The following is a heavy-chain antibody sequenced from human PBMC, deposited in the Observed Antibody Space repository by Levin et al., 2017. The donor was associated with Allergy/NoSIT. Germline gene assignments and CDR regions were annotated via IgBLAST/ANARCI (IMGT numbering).Heavy chain of an antibody. CDR3: ARDQDGYYYYGMDI. CDR1: GGTFSSYT. J-gene: IGHJ6*02. CDR2: IMPMLGIP. Sequence: SVKVSCKSSGGTFSSYTINWVRQAPGQGLEWMGRIMPMLGIPNYAQKFKGRVTITADKSTSTAYMEMSSLRSEDTAVYYCARDQDGYYYYGMDIWGQGTTVTVSS. V-gene: IGHV1-69*04.